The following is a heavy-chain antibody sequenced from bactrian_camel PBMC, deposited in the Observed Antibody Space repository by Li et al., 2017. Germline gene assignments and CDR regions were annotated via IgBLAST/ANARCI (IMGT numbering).Heavy chain of an antibody. CDR2: IGSSSLSR. CDR1: GFTFSKSV. J-gene: IGHJ6*01. CDR3: ATGAFSY. V-gene: IGHV3S40*01. Sequence: VQLVESGGGLVQFGGSLRLSCAASGFTFSKSVMSWVRQAPGKGLEWVSSIGSSSLSRYYANSVKGRFTISRDNAKNTLYLQMNSLIPEDTAMYYCATGAFSYWGQGTQVTVS. D-gene: IGHD4*01.